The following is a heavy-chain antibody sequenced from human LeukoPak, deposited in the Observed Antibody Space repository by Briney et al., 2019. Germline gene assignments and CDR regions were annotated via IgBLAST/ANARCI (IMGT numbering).Heavy chain of an antibody. CDR2: IIPIFGTA. CDR1: GYTFTGYY. Sequence: SVKVSCTASGYTFTGYYMHWVRQAPGQGLEWMGGIIPIFGTANYAQKFQGRVTITADKSTSTAYMELRSLRSDDTAVYYCAAQYTGRPNDAFDIWGQGTMVTVSS. J-gene: IGHJ3*02. D-gene: IGHD1-26*01. V-gene: IGHV1-69*06. CDR3: AAQYTGRPNDAFDI.